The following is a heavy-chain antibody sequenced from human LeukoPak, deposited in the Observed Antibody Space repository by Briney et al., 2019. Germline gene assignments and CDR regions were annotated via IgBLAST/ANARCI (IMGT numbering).Heavy chain of an antibody. V-gene: IGHV3-7*05. CDR1: GFTFSRYL. CDR2: IKQDESEQ. CDR3: TREYLTVSYFDY. D-gene: IGHD4-11*01. Sequence: GGSLRLSCAASGFTFSRYLMCWVCEALGKGLEWVANIKQDESEQYYVDSVKGRFTISRDNAKNSLFLQMNSLRGEDTAVYYCTREYLTVSYFDYWGQGTLVTVSS. J-gene: IGHJ4*02.